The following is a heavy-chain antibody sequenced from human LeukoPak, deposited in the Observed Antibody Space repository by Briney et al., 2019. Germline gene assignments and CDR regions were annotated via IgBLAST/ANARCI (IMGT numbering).Heavy chain of an antibody. CDR2: INHSGST. V-gene: IGHV4-34*01. D-gene: IGHD3-16*01. Sequence: SETLSLTCAVYGGSFSGYYWSWIRQPPGKGLEWIGEINHSGSTNYNPSLKSRVTISVDTSKNQFSLKLSSVTAADTAVYYCARGRGLRMIMSGKPQDPWGQGTLVTVSS. J-gene: IGHJ5*02. CDR3: ARGRGLRMIMSGKPQDP. CDR1: GGSFSGYY.